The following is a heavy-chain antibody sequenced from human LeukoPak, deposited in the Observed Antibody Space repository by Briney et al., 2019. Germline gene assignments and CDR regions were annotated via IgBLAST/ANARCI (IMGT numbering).Heavy chain of an antibody. CDR2: IHTGGNT. J-gene: IGHJ5*02. Sequence: GGSLRLSCAASGFTVSDYHMNWVRQAPGKGLEWVSLIHTGGNTYYADSAKGRFTVSRDTSKNTLYLQMNSLRAEDTAVYYCARGGPYSSNPWGQGTLVTVSS. CDR3: ARGGPYSSNP. V-gene: IGHV3-53*01. CDR1: GFTVSDYH. D-gene: IGHD6-13*01.